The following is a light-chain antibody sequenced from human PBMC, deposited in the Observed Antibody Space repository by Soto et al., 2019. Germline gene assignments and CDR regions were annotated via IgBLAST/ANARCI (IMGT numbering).Light chain of an antibody. CDR1: QTISTW. J-gene: IGKJ1*01. CDR3: QQYSSFSRT. CDR2: DAS. V-gene: IGKV1-5*01. Sequence: DIQMTQSPSSVSASVGDRVTITCRASQTISTWLAWYQQKPGKAPEILIYDASTLESGVPSRFSGSGSGTEFSLTISSLQPDDFATFYCQQYSSFSRTFGQGTKVDIK.